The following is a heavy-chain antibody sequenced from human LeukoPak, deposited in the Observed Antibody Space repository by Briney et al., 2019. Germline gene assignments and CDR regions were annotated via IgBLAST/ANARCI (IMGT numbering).Heavy chain of an antibody. J-gene: IGHJ4*02. V-gene: IGHV3-53*01. CDR1: GGSISGYY. D-gene: IGHD5-18*01. CDR3: AGGRGWLIES. CDR2: MFSGGAT. Sequence: ETLSLTCTVSGGSISGYYWSWIRQPPGKGLEWVSVMFSGGATYYADSVKGRFTISRDNSKNTVYLLMNSLSAEDTAVYYCAGGRGWLIESWGQGTLVTASS.